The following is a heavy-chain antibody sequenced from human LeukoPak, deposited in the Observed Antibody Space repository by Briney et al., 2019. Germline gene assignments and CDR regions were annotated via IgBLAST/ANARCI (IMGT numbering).Heavy chain of an antibody. CDR1: GFTFSSYA. Sequence: PGRSLRLSCAASGFTFSSYAMHWVRQAPGKGLEWVAVISYDGGNKYYADSVKGRFTISRDNSKNTLYLQMNSLRAEDTAVYYCARESQAYYYGSGSPNYWGQGTLVTVSS. J-gene: IGHJ4*02. D-gene: IGHD3-10*01. V-gene: IGHV3-30*04. CDR2: ISYDGGNK. CDR3: ARESQAYYYGSGSPNY.